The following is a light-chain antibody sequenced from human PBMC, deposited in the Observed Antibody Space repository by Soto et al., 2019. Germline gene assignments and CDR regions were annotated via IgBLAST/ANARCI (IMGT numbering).Light chain of an antibody. J-gene: IGKJ1*01. CDR2: AAS. CDR3: QHPKWA. CDR1: QGIATS. V-gene: IGKV1-12*01. Sequence: DIQMTQSPSSVSASVGDRVIIICRASQGIATSLAWYQQRPGRAPQLLIYAASALQTGVPSRFSGSGSGTDFTLTITSLQPEDFGNYYCQHPKWAFGQGTTVEI.